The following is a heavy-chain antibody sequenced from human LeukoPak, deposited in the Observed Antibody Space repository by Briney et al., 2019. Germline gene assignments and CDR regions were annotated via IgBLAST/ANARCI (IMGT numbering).Heavy chain of an antibody. CDR3: ARDPPLYYCYYMDV. J-gene: IGHJ6*03. CDR2: SGSGGDT. CDR1: GFTFSSYA. Sequence: GGSLRLSCAASGFTFSSYAMNWVRQAPGKGLEWVSISGSGGDTYYADSVKGRFTISRDNAKNSLYLQMNSLRAEDTAVYYCARDPPLYYCYYMDVWGKGTTVTVSS. V-gene: IGHV3-21*04.